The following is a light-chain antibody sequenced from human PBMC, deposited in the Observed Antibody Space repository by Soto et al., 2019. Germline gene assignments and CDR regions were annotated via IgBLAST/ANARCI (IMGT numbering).Light chain of an antibody. Sequence: QSVLTQPPSASGSPGQSVTISCTGTSSDVGGYDYVSWYQQHPGKDPKLMIYEVTIRPSGVSDRFSGSKSGNTASLTVSGLQAEDEADYYCSSYTGGNPSDVFGTGTKVNVL. CDR2: EVT. J-gene: IGLJ1*01. CDR3: SSYTGGNPSDV. CDR1: SSDVGGYDY. V-gene: IGLV2-8*01.